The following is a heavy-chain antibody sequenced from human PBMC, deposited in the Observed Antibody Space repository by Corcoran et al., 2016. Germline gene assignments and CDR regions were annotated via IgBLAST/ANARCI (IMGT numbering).Heavy chain of an antibody. CDR2: INHSGST. V-gene: IGHV4-34*01. J-gene: IGHJ4*02. Sequence: QVQLQQWGAGLLKPSETLSLTCAVYGGSFSGYYWSWIRQPPGKGLEWIGEINHSGSTNYNPSLKSRVTISVDTSKNQFSLKLSPVTAADTAVYDWARAGPLVATISWTQPYYFDYWGQGTLVTVSS. CDR1: GGSFSGYY. CDR3: ARAGPLVATISWTQPYYFDY. D-gene: IGHD5-12*01.